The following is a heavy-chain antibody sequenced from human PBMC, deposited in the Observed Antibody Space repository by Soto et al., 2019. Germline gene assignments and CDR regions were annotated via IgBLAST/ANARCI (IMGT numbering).Heavy chain of an antibody. CDR2: INPSGGTT. D-gene: IGHD4-17*01. CDR1: GYTFTSYY. Sequence: QVQLVQSGAEVKKPGASVKVSCKASGYTFTSYYMHWVRQAPGHGLDWMGIINPSGGTTSYAQKFQGRVTMTRDTSTSTVYMELSSLRSEDTAVYYCARDFGPTTFMTTDIYYYVMDVWGQGTTVTVSS. J-gene: IGHJ6*02. CDR3: ARDFGPTTFMTTDIYYYVMDV. V-gene: IGHV1-46*01.